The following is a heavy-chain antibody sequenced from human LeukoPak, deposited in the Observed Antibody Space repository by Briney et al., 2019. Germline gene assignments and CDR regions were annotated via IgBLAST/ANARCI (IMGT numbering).Heavy chain of an antibody. CDR2: INPNSGGT. CDR3: ARAAYYYDGSGYYLGD. V-gene: IGHV1-2*06. D-gene: IGHD3-22*01. CDR1: GYTFTCYY. Sequence: ASVKVSCKASGYTFTCYYMHWVRQAPGQGLEWMGRINPNSGGTNYAQKFQARVTMTRDTSISTAYMELSRLRSDDTALYYCARAAYYYDGSGYYLGDWGQGTLVTVSS. J-gene: IGHJ4*02.